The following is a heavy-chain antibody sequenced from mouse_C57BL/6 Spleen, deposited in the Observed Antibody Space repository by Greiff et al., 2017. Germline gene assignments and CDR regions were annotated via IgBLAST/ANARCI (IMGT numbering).Heavy chain of an antibody. CDR2: SRNKANDYTT. CDR3: ARDDDYYGNKGFAY. J-gene: IGHJ3*01. CDR1: GFTFSDFY. V-gene: IGHV7-1*01. Sequence: EVKLMESGGGLVQSGRSLRLSCATSGFTFSDFYMEWVRQAPGKGLEWIAASRNKANDYTTEYSASVKGRFIVSRDTSQSILYLQMNALRAEDTAIYYCARDDDYYGNKGFAYWGQGTLVTVSA. D-gene: IGHD2-1*01.